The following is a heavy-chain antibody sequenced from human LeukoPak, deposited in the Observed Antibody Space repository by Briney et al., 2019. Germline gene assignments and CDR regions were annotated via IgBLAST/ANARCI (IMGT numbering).Heavy chain of an antibody. D-gene: IGHD6-19*01. CDR1: GFTFSGYA. V-gene: IGHV3-23*01. J-gene: IGHJ4*02. CDR2: VTGSAAST. Sequence: GSLRLSCAASGFTFSGYAMSWVRQAPGKGLEWVSTVTGSAASTYYAESVKGRFTISRDNSKNTLYLQMNSLRAEDTAVYYCAKDTPLIRYASGWSRNFFDYWGQGTLVTVSS. CDR3: AKDTPLIRYASGWSRNFFDY.